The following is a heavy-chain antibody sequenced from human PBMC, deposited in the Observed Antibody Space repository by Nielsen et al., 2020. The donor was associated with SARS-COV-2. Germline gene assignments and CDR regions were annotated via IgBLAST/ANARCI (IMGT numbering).Heavy chain of an antibody. CDR3: ARHSLYDIYGMDV. CDR2: IDPSDSYT. D-gene: IGHD3-22*01. V-gene: IGHV5-10-1*01. Sequence: VRQMPGKGLEWMGRIDPSDSYTNYSPSFQGHVTISADKSISTAYLQWRSLKASDTAMYYCARHSLYDIYGMDVWGQGTTVTVSS. J-gene: IGHJ6*02.